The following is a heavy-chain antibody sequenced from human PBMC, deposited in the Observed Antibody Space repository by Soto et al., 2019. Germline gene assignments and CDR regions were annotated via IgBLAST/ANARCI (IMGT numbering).Heavy chain of an antibody. CDR1: GGSISSGDYY. V-gene: IGHV4-30-4*01. D-gene: IGHD5-18*01. Sequence: QVQLQESGPGLVKPSQTLSLTCTVSGGSISSGDYYWSWIRQPPGKGLDWIGYIFYSGTTYYNPSLKSRVTMSVDTSKNQFSLKLSSVTAADTAVYYCARAQRDLYSYGLALWGQGTLVTVSS. J-gene: IGHJ4*02. CDR2: IFYSGTT. CDR3: ARAQRDLYSYGLAL.